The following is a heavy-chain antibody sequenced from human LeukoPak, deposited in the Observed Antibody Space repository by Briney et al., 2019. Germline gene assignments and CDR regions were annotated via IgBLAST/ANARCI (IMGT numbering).Heavy chain of an antibody. V-gene: IGHV6-1*01. D-gene: IGHD1-14*01. Sequence: SQTLSLTCAISGDSVSSNSASWNWIRQSPSRGLEWLGRTCYRSKWYNDYSVSVKSRITINPDTSKNQFSLQLNSVTPEDTAMYYCARGYNTMRNALDIWGQGTMVTVSS. CDR2: TCYRSKWYN. J-gene: IGHJ3*02. CDR3: ARGYNTMRNALDI. CDR1: GDSVSSNSAS.